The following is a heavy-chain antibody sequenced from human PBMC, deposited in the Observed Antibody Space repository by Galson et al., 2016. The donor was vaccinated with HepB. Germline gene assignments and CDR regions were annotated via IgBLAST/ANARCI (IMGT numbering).Heavy chain of an antibody. V-gene: IGHV3-48*02. D-gene: IGHD6-6*01. Sequence: SLRLSCAGSGFTFSRSGLNWVRQAPGKGLQWVPYISSSVSTIYYADSVKGRFTISRDNAKNSVYLEMHSLRDDDTAVYYCARELVRSAFDLWGQGTMVTVSS. CDR1: GFTFSRSG. CDR2: ISSSVSTI. J-gene: IGHJ3*01. CDR3: ARELVRSAFDL.